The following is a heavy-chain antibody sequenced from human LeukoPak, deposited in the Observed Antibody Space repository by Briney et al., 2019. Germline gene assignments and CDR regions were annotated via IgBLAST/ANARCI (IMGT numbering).Heavy chain of an antibody. Sequence: AASVKVSCKASGYTFTSYYMHWVRQAPGQGLEWMGIINTSGGSTSYAQKFKGRVTMTRDTSTSTVYMELSSLRSEDTAVYYCARDYQGYCSSTSCSPFDYWGQGTLVTVSS. J-gene: IGHJ4*02. D-gene: IGHD2-2*01. CDR1: GYTFTSYY. V-gene: IGHV1-46*01. CDR3: ARDYQGYCSSTSCSPFDY. CDR2: INTSGGST.